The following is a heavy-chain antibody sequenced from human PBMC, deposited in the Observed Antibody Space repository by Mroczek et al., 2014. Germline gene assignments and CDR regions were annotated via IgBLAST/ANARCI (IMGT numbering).Heavy chain of an antibody. Sequence: QVQLQQWGAGLLKPSETLSLTCAVYGGSFSGYYWSWIRQPPGKGLEWIGEINHSGSTNYNPSLKSRVTISVDTSKNQFSLKLSSVTAADTAVYYCARASRLVPDYWGQGTLVTVSS. J-gene: IGHJ4*02. V-gene: IGHV4-34*01. D-gene: IGHD5/OR15-5a*01. CDR3: ARASRLVPDY. CDR1: GGSFSGYY. CDR2: INHSGST.